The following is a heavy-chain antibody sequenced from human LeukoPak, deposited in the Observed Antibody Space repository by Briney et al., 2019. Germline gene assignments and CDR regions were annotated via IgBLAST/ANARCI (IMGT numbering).Heavy chain of an antibody. CDR2: ISSSGSYI. J-gene: IGHJ4*02. V-gene: IGHV3-21*01. Sequence: GGSLRLSCAASGFTFSSYSMNWVRQAPGKGLEWVSSISSSGSYIYYADSVKGRFTISRDNAKNSLYLQMNSLRAEDTAVYYCATSPVYSYGHPYYFDYWGQGTLVTVSS. CDR3: ATSPVYSYGHPYYFDY. CDR1: GFTFSSYS. D-gene: IGHD5-18*01.